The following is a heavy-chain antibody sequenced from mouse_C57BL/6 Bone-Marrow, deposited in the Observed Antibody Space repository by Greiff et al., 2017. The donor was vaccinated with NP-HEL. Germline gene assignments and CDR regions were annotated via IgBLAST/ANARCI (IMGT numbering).Heavy chain of an antibody. J-gene: IGHJ2*01. CDR3: IYYYGIN. V-gene: IGHV1-15*01. Sequence: VKLLESGAELVRPGASVTLSCKASGYTFTDYEMHWVKQTPVHGLEWIGGIDPETGGTAYNQKFKGKAILTADKSSSTAYMELRSLTSEDSAVYYCIYYYGINWGQGTTLTVSS. CDR1: GYTFTDYE. CDR2: IDPETGGT. D-gene: IGHD1-1*01.